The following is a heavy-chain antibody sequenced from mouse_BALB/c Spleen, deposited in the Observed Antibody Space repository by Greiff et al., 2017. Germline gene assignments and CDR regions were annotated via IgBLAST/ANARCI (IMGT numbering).Heavy chain of an antibody. Sequence: VQLQQPGAELVKPGASVKLSCTASGFNIKDTYMHWVKQRPEQGLEWIGRIDPANGNTKYDPKFQGKATITADTSSNTAYLQLSSLTSEDTAVYYCASPLTTVVEGVFAYWGQGTLVTVSA. J-gene: IGHJ3*01. CDR2: IDPANGNT. V-gene: IGHV14-3*02. D-gene: IGHD1-1*01. CDR1: GFNIKDTY. CDR3: ASPLTTVVEGVFAY.